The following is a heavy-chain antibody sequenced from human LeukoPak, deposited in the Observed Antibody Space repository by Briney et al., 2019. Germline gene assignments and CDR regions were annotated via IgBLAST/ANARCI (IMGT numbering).Heavy chain of an antibody. CDR2: IYHSGST. CDR3: ARGGGYASPIGY. J-gene: IGHJ4*02. CDR1: GVSISTYY. D-gene: IGHD5-12*01. V-gene: IGHV4-59*01. Sequence: SETLSLTCTLSGVSISTYYWSWIQQPPGKGLEWIGYIYHSGSTNYNPSLKSRVTISVDTSKNQFSLKLSSVTAADTAVYYCARGGGYASPIGYWGQGALVTVSS.